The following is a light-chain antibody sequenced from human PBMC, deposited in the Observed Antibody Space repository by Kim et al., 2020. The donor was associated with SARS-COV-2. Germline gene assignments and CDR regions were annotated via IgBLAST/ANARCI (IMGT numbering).Light chain of an antibody. Sequence: RSNGAGDKLVDKIGCWYQQKPGQAPVLFIYQDSTRPTGVPERFSGSNTRNTATLTIGGTQDMDEADCYCQAWDSSTVVFGGGTQLTVL. J-gene: IGLJ2*01. V-gene: IGLV3-1*01. CDR3: QAWDSSTVV. CDR2: QDS. CDR1: KLVDKI.